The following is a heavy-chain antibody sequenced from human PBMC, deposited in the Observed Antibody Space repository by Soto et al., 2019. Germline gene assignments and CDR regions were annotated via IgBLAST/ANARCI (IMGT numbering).Heavy chain of an antibody. D-gene: IGHD3-3*01. V-gene: IGHV4-39*01. J-gene: IGHJ5*02. CDR2: IYYSGST. Sequence: QLQLQESGPGLVKPSETLSLTCTVSGGSISSSSYYWGWIRQPPGKGLEWIGSIYYSGSTYYNPSLKSRVTITVDTSKNQFSLKLSSVTAADTAVYYCARHPSYYDFWSGYTPAYYNWFAPWGQGTLVTVSS. CDR3: ARHPSYYDFWSGYTPAYYNWFAP. CDR1: GGSISSSSYY.